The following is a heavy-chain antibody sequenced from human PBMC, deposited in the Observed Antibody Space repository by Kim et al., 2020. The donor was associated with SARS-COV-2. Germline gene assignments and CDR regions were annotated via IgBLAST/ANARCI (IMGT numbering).Heavy chain of an antibody. V-gene: IGHV1-2*06. CDR2: INPNSGGT. Sequence: ASVKVSCKASGYTFTGYYMHWVRQAPGQGLEWMGRINPNSGGTNYAQKFQGRVTMTRDTSISTAYMELSRLRSDETAVYYCARAAWGSGRGGYYMDVWGKGTTVTVSS. D-gene: IGHD6-19*01. CDR1: GYTFTGYY. CDR3: ARAAWGSGRGGYYMDV. J-gene: IGHJ6*03.